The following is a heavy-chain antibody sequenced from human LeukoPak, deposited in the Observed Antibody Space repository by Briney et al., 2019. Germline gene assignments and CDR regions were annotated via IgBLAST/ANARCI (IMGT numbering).Heavy chain of an antibody. J-gene: IGHJ6*03. D-gene: IGHD1-26*01. Sequence: GGSLRLSCAASGFTFRSYAMHWVRQAPGKGLEWVAVVWYDGNKKYYADSVKGRFTIPRDNSENTLHLQMDSLRVEDMAVYYCAKGQGSYYPYYYMDDWGTGTTVTVSS. V-gene: IGHV3-33*06. CDR3: AKGQGSYYPYYYMDD. CDR1: GFTFRSYA. CDR2: VWYDGNKK.